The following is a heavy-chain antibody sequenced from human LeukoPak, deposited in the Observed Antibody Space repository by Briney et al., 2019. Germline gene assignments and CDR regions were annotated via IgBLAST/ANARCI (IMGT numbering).Heavy chain of an antibody. V-gene: IGHV1-18*04. Sequence: ASVKVSCKASGYTFTCYGINWVRQAPGEGLEWMGWISPYNGNTNYAQKLQGRVTMTTDTSTSTAYMELRSLSSDDSAVECGARGGGDWYFGFWGRGTLVTVSS. D-gene: IGHD3-10*01. CDR2: ISPYNGNT. CDR3: ARGGGDWYFGF. CDR1: GYTFTCYG. J-gene: IGHJ2*01.